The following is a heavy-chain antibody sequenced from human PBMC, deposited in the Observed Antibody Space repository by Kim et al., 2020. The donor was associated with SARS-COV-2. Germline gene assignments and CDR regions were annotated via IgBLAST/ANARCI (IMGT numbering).Heavy chain of an antibody. CDR1: GGSISSYY. CDR2: IYYSGST. D-gene: IGHD5-12*01. J-gene: IGHJ4*02. V-gene: IGHV4-59*13. CDR3: ARAQPCGYNYFPT. Sequence: SETLSLTCTVSGGSISSYYWSWIRQPPGKGLEWIGYIYYSGSTNYNPSLKSRVTISVDTSKNQFSLKLSSVTAADTAVYYCARAQPCGYNYFPTWGQGTLVTVSS.